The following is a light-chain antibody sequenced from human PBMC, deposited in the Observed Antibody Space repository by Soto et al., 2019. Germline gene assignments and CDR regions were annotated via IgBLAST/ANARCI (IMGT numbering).Light chain of an antibody. Sequence: EIVLTQSPDTLSLSPGESATLSCGASQSVRSSYLAWYQQKPGQAPRLLIYGASNMATGIPDRFSGSGSGTDFTLTISRLEPEDFAVFYCQQYDDSITFGQGTRLE. J-gene: IGKJ5*01. CDR1: QSVRSSY. CDR2: GAS. V-gene: IGKV3-20*01. CDR3: QQYDDSIT.